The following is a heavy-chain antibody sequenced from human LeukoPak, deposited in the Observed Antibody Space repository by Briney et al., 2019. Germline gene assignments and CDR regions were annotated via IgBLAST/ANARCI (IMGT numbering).Heavy chain of an antibody. CDR2: ISGDGGTI. D-gene: IGHD2-8*01. V-gene: IGHV3-23*01. J-gene: IGHJ4*02. Sequence: GGSLRLSCAASGFTFSSYAMSWVRQAPGKGLEWVSAISGDGGTISYAASVRGRFTISRDNAKNTLFLQMSSLRAGDTALYYCAKELYGNPSGDWGQGTRVTVSS. CDR3: AKELYGNPSGD. CDR1: GFTFSSYA.